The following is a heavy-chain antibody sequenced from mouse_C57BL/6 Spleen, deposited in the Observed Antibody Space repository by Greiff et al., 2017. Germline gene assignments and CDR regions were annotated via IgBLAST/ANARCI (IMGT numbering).Heavy chain of an antibody. CDR2: IDPNSGGT. V-gene: IGHV1-72*01. J-gene: IGHJ3*01. Sequence: VQLQQPGAELVKPGASVKLSCKASGYTFTSYWMHWVKQRPGRGLEWIGRIDPNSGGTKYNEKFKSKATLTVDKPSSTAYMQLSSLTSEDSAVYYCARGAYGGYYVPWFAYWGQGALVTVSA. D-gene: IGHD2-3*01. CDR1: GYTFTSYW. CDR3: ARGAYGGYYVPWFAY.